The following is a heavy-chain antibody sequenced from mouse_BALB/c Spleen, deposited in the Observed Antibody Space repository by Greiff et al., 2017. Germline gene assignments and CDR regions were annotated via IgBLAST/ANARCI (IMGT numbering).Heavy chain of an antibody. D-gene: IGHD2-10*02. CDR2: IDPANGNT. V-gene: IGHV14-3*02. CDR1: GFNIKDTY. CDR3: ARWGYGKGYAMDY. Sequence: VQLQQSGAELVKPGASVKLSCTASGFNIKDTYMHWVKQRPEQGLEWIGRIDPANGNTKYDPKFQGKATITADTSSNTAYLQLSSLTSEDTAVYYCARWGYGKGYAMDYWGQGTSVTVS. J-gene: IGHJ4*01.